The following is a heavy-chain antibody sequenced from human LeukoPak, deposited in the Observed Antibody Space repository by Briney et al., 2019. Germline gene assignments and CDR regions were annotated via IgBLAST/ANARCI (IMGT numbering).Heavy chain of an antibody. J-gene: IGHJ4*02. D-gene: IGHD6-19*01. CDR2: IVVGSGNT. V-gene: IGHV1-58*02. Sequence: SVKVSCKASGFTLTSSAMQWVRQARGQRLEWIGWIVVGSGNTNYAQKFQERVTITRDMSTSIAYMELSSLRSEDTAVYYCAAGYVIAVAGTTGFVYWGQGTLVTVSS. CDR3: AAGYVIAVAGTTGFVY. CDR1: GFTLTSSA.